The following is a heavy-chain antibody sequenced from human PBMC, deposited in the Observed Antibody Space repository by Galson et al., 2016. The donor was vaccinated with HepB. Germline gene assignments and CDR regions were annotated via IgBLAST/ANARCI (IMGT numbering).Heavy chain of an antibody. Sequence: SLRLSCAASGFSFSNYDMYWVRQAPGKGLEWVSSIYTAGDTYYEDSVEGRFTVSRENAKDSLYLHMNSLRAGDTAVYYCVRGSYTSDWYRTSAYDSGLDVWGKGTPVTVSS. J-gene: IGHJ6*04. CDR2: IYTAGDT. D-gene: IGHD6-19*01. CDR1: GFSFSNYD. V-gene: IGHV3-13*01. CDR3: VRGSYTSDWYRTSAYDSGLDV.